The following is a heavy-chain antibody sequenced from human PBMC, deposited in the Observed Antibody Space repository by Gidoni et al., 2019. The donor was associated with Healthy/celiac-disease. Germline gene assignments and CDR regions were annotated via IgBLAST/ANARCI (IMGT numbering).Heavy chain of an antibody. Sequence: QVQLQESGPGLVKPSETLSLTCTVSGGSISSYYWSWIRQPPGKGLEWIGYIYYSGSTNYNPSLKSRVTISVDTSKNQFSLKLSSVTAADTAVDYCARVNWGVGAVDYWGQGTLVTVSS. CDR3: ARVNWGVGAVDY. J-gene: IGHJ4*02. V-gene: IGHV4-59*01. CDR1: GGSISSYY. D-gene: IGHD1-26*01. CDR2: IYYSGST.